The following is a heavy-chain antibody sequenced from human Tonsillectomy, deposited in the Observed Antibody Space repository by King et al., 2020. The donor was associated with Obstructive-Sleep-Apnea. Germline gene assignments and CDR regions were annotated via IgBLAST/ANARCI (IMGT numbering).Heavy chain of an antibody. CDR2: IVGSAWST. CDR1: GFTFNTNT. CDR3: SIASVVPHDAFDI. V-gene: IGHV3-23*04. Sequence: VQLVESGGGLFQPGGSLRLSCVASGFTFNTNTMTWVRQAPGEGLEWVSGIVGSAWSTFYADSVKGRLTISRDNSKNTLYLPMDSLRAEDTTIYYCSIASVVPHDAFDIWGQGTMVTVSS. J-gene: IGHJ3*02. D-gene: IGHD2-2*01.